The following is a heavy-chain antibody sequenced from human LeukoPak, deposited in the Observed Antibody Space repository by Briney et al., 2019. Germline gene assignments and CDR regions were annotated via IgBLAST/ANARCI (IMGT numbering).Heavy chain of an antibody. CDR3: ARDKTDSSGWHPNWFDP. CDR2: ISAYNGNT. D-gene: IGHD6-19*01. V-gene: IGHV1-18*04. J-gene: IGHJ5*02. CDR1: GYTFTIYG. Sequence: ASVRVSCTASGYTFTIYGISWVRQAPGQGLEWMGWISAYNGNTNYAQKLQGRVTMTTDTSTSTAYMELRSLRSDDTAVYYCARDKTDSSGWHPNWFDPWGQGTLVTVSS.